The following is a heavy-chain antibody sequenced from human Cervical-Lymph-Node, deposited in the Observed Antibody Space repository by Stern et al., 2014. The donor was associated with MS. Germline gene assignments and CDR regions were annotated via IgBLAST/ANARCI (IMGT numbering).Heavy chain of an antibody. CDR2: IIPLFGTT. V-gene: IGHV1-69*01. J-gene: IGHJ6*02. Sequence: QEQLVQSGAEVKKPGSSVKVSCKDSGGTFTRHAFGWVRQAPGQGLEWMGGIIPLFGTTDYAQKFQARVTITADESTSTVYMELSSLRSEDTAVYYCARGGRDYFYYYYGMDVWGQGTTVTVSS. CDR1: GGTFTRHA. D-gene: IGHD2/OR15-2a*01. CDR3: ARGGRDYFYYYYGMDV.